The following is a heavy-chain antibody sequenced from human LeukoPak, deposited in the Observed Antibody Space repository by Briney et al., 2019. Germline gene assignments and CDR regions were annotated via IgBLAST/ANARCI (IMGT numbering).Heavy chain of an antibody. D-gene: IGHD4-23*01. J-gene: IGHJ4*02. CDR2: IYSGGST. CDR1: GFTVSSNY. V-gene: IGHV3-66*01. CDR3: ARDGYNDYGGRYFDY. Sequence: GGSLRLSCAASGFTVSSNYMGWVGQAPGKGLEGVSVIYSGGSTYYADSVKGRFTISRDNSKNTLYLQMNSLRAEDTAVYYCARDGYNDYGGRYFDYWRQGPLVTVSS.